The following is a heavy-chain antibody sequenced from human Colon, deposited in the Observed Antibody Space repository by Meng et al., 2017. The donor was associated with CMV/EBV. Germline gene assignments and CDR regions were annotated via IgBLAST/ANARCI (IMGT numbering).Heavy chain of an antibody. CDR3: AKRGGMDV. J-gene: IGHJ6*02. V-gene: IGHV3-48*04. CDR1: GFTFSSYS. D-gene: IGHD1-1*01. CDR2: ISSSSSTI. Sequence: GESLKISCAASGFTFSSYSMNWVRQASGKGLEWVSYISSSSSTIYYADSVKGRFTISRDNAKNSLYLQMNSLRAEDTAVYYCAKRGGMDVWGQGTTVTVSS.